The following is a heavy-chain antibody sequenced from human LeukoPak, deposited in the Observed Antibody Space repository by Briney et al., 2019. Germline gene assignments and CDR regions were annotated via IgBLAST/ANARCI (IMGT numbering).Heavy chain of an antibody. CDR2: IYSTGKN. CDR3: VRRDTGWNYFDY. J-gene: IGHJ4*02. V-gene: IGHV4-4*08. D-gene: IGHD6-19*01. CDR1: GVSISSHY. Sequence: MSSETLSLTCALSGVSISSHYWGWIRQPPGKGLHWIGDIYSTGKNNYNPSLESRVTISLDTSKSHLSLNLTSVLAADTAIYYCVRRDTGWNYFDYWGQGILVTVSS.